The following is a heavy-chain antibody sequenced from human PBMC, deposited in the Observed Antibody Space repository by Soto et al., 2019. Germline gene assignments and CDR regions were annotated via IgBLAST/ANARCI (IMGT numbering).Heavy chain of an antibody. CDR1: GGSFSNYA. Sequence: QVQLVQSGAEVKMPGSSVRVSCKASGGSFSNYAISWVRQAPGQGLEWMGGIIPMFGIGNYAETFLGRVTITADESTSTSHMELSSLRSKDTAGYFGERAYRDNKFYAMDVWGQGTTVTVSS. CDR2: IIPMFGIG. D-gene: IGHD1-1*01. CDR3: ERAYRDNKFYAMDV. J-gene: IGHJ6*02. V-gene: IGHV1-69*01.